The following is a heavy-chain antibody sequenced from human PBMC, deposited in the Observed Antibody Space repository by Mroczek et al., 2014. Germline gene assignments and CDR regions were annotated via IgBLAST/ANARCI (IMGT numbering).Heavy chain of an antibody. CDR3: ARGGMSTDTAMVPPDY. Sequence: VQLVQSGGGLVQPGGSLRLSCAASGFTFSSYDMHWVRQATGKGLEWVSAIGTAGDTYYPGSVKGRFTISRENAKNSLYLQMNSLRAGDTAVYYCARGGMSTDTAMVPPDYWGQGTLVTVSS. CDR2: IGTAGDT. V-gene: IGHV3-13*01. J-gene: IGHJ4*02. CDR1: GFTFSSYD. D-gene: IGHD5-18*01.